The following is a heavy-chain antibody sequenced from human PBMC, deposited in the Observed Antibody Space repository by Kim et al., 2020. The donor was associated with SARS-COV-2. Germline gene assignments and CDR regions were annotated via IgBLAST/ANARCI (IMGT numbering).Heavy chain of an antibody. V-gene: IGHV3-30*04. CDR3: SRDLAGWGHDAFDM. D-gene: IGHD6-19*01. CDR1: GFTLNSYA. Sequence: GGSLRLSCAASGFTLNSYAMHWIRQAPGKGLEWVAVISYDGIKKYYIDSVKGRFTISRDNSRNTLSLQMYSLRVEDSAVYYCSRDLAGWGHDAFDMWGPG. CDR2: ISYDGIKK. J-gene: IGHJ3*02.